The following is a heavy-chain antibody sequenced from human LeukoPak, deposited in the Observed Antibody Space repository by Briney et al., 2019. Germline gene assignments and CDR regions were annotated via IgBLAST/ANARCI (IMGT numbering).Heavy chain of an antibody. V-gene: IGHV3-30*01. D-gene: IGHD6-13*01. CDR3: ARDPKIAAAGTVGRNFYYFDY. J-gene: IGHJ4*02. CDR1: GFTFSSYA. Sequence: GGSLRLSCAASGFTFSSYAMHWVRQAPGKGLEWVAVISYDGSNKYYADSVKGRFTISRDNSKNTLYLQMNSLRAEDTAVYYCARDPKIAAAGTVGRNFYYFDYWGQGTLVTVSS. CDR2: ISYDGSNK.